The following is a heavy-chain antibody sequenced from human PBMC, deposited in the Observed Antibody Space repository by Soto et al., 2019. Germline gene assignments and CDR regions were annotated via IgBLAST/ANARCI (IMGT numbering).Heavy chain of an antibody. Sequence: ELQLVESGGGLVQPGGSLRLSCSASGFTFSSNWMHWVRQAPGKGLVWVSHINNDGSSTIYADSVRGRFTISRDNAKNTLYHEMNGLRAEDTAVYFCARDARYFYMDVWGNGTTVTVSS. D-gene: IGHD6-6*01. CDR1: GFTFSSNW. CDR2: INNDGSST. J-gene: IGHJ6*03. CDR3: ARDARYFYMDV. V-gene: IGHV3-74*01.